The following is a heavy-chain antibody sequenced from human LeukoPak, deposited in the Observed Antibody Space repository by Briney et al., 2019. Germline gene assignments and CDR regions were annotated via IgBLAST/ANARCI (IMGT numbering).Heavy chain of an antibody. CDR3: ARGNVIVVVPATWFDP. CDR1: GGAINSGGYY. V-gene: IGHV4-31*03. D-gene: IGHD2-2*01. J-gene: IGHJ5*02. CDR2: IYYSGST. Sequence: SQTLSLTCTVSGGAINSGGYYWSWIRQHPGKGLEWIGYIYYSGSTYYNPSLKSRVTISLDTPKNHFSLKLSSVTAADTAVYYCARGNVIVVVPATWFDPWGQGTLVTVSS.